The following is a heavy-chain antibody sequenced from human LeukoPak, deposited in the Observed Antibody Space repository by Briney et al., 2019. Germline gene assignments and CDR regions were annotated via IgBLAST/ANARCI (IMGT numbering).Heavy chain of an antibody. Sequence: SETLSLTCAVYGGSFSGYYWSWIRQPPGKGLEWIGEINHSGSTNYNPSLKSRVTISVDTSKNQFSLKLSSVTAADTAVYYCARASHPDYDFWSGQFDYWGQGTLVTVSS. D-gene: IGHD3-3*01. J-gene: IGHJ4*02. V-gene: IGHV4-34*01. CDR2: INHSGST. CDR1: GGSFSGYY. CDR3: ARASHPDYDFWSGQFDY.